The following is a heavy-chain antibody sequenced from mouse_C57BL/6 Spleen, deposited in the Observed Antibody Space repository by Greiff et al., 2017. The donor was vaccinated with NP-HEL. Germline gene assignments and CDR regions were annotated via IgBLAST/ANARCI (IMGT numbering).Heavy chain of an antibody. CDR1: GYTFTDYN. V-gene: IGHV1-22*01. CDR3: AADYDYDREYDFDY. J-gene: IGHJ2*01. CDR2: INPNNGGT. Sequence: EVQLQQSGPELVKPGASVKMSCKASGYTFTDYNMHWVKQSHGKSLEWIGYINPNNGGTSYNQKFKGKATLTVNKSSSTAYMELRSLTSEDSAVYYCAADYDYDREYDFDYWGQGTTLTVSS. D-gene: IGHD2-4*01.